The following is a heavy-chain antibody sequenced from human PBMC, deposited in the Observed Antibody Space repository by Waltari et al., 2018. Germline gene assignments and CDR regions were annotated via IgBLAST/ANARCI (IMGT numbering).Heavy chain of an antibody. D-gene: IGHD6-13*01. Sequence: QVQLQESGPGLVKPSQTLSLTCTVSGGSISRGSYYWSWIRQPAGKGLEWIGYIYTSGSTNYNPSLKSRVTISVDTSKNQFSLKLSSVTAADTAVYYCASIAAGTDFDYWGQGTLVTVSS. CDR2: IYTSGST. V-gene: IGHV4-61*09. CDR1: GGSISRGSYY. CDR3: ASIAAGTDFDY. J-gene: IGHJ4*02.